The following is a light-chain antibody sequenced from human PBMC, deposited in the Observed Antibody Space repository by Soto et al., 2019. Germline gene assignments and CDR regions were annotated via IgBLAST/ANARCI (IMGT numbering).Light chain of an antibody. Sequence: QSALTQPASVSGSPGQSVTISCTGTSSDVGDYNYVSWYQQHPGKAPNLMIYEVTNRPSGVSNRFSGSKSGNTASLTISGLQPEDETDYYCSSYTSSSTYVFGTGTKLTVL. CDR1: SSDVGDYNY. CDR2: EVT. V-gene: IGLV2-14*01. CDR3: SSYTSSSTYV. J-gene: IGLJ1*01.